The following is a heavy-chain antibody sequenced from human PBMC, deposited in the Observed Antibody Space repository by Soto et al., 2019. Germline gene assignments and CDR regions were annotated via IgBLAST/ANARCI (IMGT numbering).Heavy chain of an antibody. D-gene: IGHD6-25*01. CDR3: ARGGYSGNSKDPFYI. V-gene: IGHV5-51*01. CDR1: GYTFTAYW. Sequence: GESLKISCKGSGYTFTAYWIGWVRQMPGKGLEWMGIIYPGDSDTRYSPSFQGQVTISADKSISTAYLQWSSLKASDTAMFYCARGGYSGNSKDPFYIWGPGTMVTVSS. CDR2: IYPGDSDT. J-gene: IGHJ3*02.